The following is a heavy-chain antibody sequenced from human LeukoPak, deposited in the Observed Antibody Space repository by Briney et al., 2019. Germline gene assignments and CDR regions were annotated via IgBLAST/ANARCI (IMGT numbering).Heavy chain of an antibody. J-gene: IGHJ4*02. D-gene: IGHD2-15*01. Sequence: SETLSLTCAVYGASFSGYYWSWIRQPPGKGLEWIGGINHSGSTNYNPSLKSRVTISVDTSKNQFSLKLSSVTAADTAVYYCAKGYCSGSTCYDDRGAFDYWGQGTLVTVSS. V-gene: IGHV4-34*01. CDR1: GASFSGYY. CDR3: AKGYCSGSTCYDDRGAFDY. CDR2: INHSGST.